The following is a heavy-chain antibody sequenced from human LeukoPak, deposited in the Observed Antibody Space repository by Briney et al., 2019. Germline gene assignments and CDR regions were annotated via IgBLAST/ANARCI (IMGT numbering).Heavy chain of an antibody. V-gene: IGHV1-2*06. Sequence: GASVKVSCKASGYTFTGYYMHWVRQAPGQGLEWMGRINPNSGGTNYAQKFQGRVTMTRDTSISTAYMELSRLRSDDTAVYYCASGIAAAGMGYYYMDVWGKGTTVTASS. D-gene: IGHD6-13*01. CDR1: GYTFTGYY. CDR3: ASGIAAAGMGYYYMDV. CDR2: INPNSGGT. J-gene: IGHJ6*03.